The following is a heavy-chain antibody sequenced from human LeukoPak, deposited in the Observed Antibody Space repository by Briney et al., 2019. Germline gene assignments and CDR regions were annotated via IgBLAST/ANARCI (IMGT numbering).Heavy chain of an antibody. D-gene: IGHD2-15*01. CDR2: ISGSGGST. CDR1: GGSINTYY. CDR3: AKAIVVVVEPRCYMDV. J-gene: IGHJ6*03. Sequence: PSETLSLTCTVSGGSINTYYWSWVRQAPGKGLEWVAAISGSGGSTYYADSVKGRFTISRDNSKNTLYLQMNSLRAEDTAVYYCAKAIVVVVEPRCYMDVWGKGTTVTVSS. V-gene: IGHV3-23*01.